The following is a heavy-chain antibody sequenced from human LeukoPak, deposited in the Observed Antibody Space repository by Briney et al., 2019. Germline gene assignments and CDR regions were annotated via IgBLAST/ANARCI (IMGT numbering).Heavy chain of an antibody. CDR2: ISSSSSTI. CDR3: ARDPLVRGVPNDY. D-gene: IGHD3-10*01. J-gene: IGHJ4*02. V-gene: IGHV3-48*04. CDR1: GFTFSSYS. Sequence: GGSLRLSCAASGFTFSSYSMNWVRQAPGKGLEWVSYISSSSSTIYYADSVKGRFTISRDNAKNSLYLQMNSLRAEDTAVYYCARDPLVRGVPNDYWGQGTLVTVSS.